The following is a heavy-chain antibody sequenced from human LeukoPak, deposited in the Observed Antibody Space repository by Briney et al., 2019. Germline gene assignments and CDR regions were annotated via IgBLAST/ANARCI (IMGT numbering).Heavy chain of an antibody. Sequence: SETLSLTCTVSGYSISSGYLWGWIRQPPGKGLEWIGSTYHGGTTYSNPSLKSRVIISEDTSKNPFSLKLSSVTAADTAVYYCARGSGDWTYYFDYWGQGTLVTVSS. D-gene: IGHD2-21*02. J-gene: IGHJ4*02. CDR1: GYSISSGYL. CDR3: ARGSGDWTYYFDY. CDR2: TYHGGTT. V-gene: IGHV4-38-2*02.